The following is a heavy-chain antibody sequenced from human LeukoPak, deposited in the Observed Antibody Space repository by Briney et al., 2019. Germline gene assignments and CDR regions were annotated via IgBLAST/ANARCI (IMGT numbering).Heavy chain of an antibody. CDR2: IYYSGIT. CDR1: GGSISSYY. V-gene: IGHV4-59*01. J-gene: IGHJ4*02. CDR3: ARERYRSGWYGDYFDY. Sequence: SETLSLTCTVSGGSISSYYWSWIRQPPGKGLEWIGYIYYSGITNYNPSLKSRVTISVDTSKNQFSLKLSSVTAADTAVYYCARERYRSGWYGDYFDYSGEGNLVTVSS. D-gene: IGHD6-19*01.